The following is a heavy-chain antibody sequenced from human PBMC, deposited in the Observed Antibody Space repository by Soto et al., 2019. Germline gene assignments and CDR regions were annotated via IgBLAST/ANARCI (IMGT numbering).Heavy chain of an antibody. Sequence: GGSLRLSCAASGFTFSSYWMSWVRQAPGKGLEWVANIKQDGSEKYYVDSVKGRFTISRDNAKNSLYLQMNSLRAEDTAVYYCARGSNIVLMVYATYYFDYWGQGTLVTVSS. CDR3: ARGSNIVLMVYATYYFDY. V-gene: IGHV3-7*01. CDR1: GFTFSSYW. J-gene: IGHJ4*02. CDR2: IKQDGSEK. D-gene: IGHD2-8*01.